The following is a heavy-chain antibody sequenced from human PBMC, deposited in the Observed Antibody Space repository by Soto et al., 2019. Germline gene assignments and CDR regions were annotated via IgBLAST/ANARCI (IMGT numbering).Heavy chain of an antibody. J-gene: IGHJ6*02. CDR2: IYHSGST. D-gene: IGHD3-10*01. CDR3: ARFGGGMDV. V-gene: IGHV4-4*02. Sequence: TSETLSLTCAVSGGSISGINWWYWVRQPPGKGLEWIGEIYHSGSTHYNPSLKSRVTISVDKSKNQFSLNLSSVTAADTAVYYCARFGGGMDVWGQGTTVTVSS. CDR1: GGSISGINW.